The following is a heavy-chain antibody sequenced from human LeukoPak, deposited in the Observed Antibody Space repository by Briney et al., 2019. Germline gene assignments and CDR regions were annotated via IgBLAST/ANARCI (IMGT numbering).Heavy chain of an antibody. D-gene: IGHD4-11*01. Sequence: GGSLRLSCAASGFTVSSNYMSWVRQAPGKGLEWVSVIYSGGSTYYADSVKGRFTISRDNSKNTLYLQMNSLRAEDTAVYYCARAQVDYNNGPGPQGYYSYGMDVWGQGTTVTVSS. J-gene: IGHJ6*02. CDR1: GFTVSSNY. V-gene: IGHV3-53*01. CDR3: ARAQVDYNNGPGPQGYYSYGMDV. CDR2: IYSGGST.